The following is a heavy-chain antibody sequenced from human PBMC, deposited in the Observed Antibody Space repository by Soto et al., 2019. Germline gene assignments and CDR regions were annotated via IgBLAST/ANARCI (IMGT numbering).Heavy chain of an antibody. J-gene: IGHJ4*02. CDR2: ISSDGRHK. CDR3: AKDLGSSGCEYFDL. Sequence: QLNLVESGGGVVQPGKSLRLSCAASGFSFSNFAMHWVRQAPGKGLEWVAVISSDGRHKYYADSVKGRSTISRDNSNSTMFLQMSSLRPEDTSVYYCAKDLGSSGCEYFDLWGQGILVTVSS. V-gene: IGHV3-30*18. D-gene: IGHD6-19*01. CDR1: GFSFSNFA.